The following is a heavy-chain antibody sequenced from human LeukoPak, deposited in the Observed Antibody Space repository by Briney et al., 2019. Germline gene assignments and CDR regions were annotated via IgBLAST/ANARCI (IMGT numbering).Heavy chain of an antibody. CDR1: GYTFTGYY. CDR2: INPNSGGT. J-gene: IGHJ4*02. Sequence: GASVKVSCKASGYTFTGYYMHWVRQAPGQGLEWMGWINPNSGGTNYAQKFQGWVTMTRDTSISTAYMELSRLRSDDTAVYYCARGPGQYSSSWFDYWGQGTLVTVSS. V-gene: IGHV1-2*04. CDR3: ARGPGQYSSSWFDY. D-gene: IGHD6-13*01.